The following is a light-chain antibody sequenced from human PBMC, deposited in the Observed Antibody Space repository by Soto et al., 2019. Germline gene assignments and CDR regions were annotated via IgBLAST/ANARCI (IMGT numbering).Light chain of an antibody. CDR3: SSYTNSGTPKVV. CDR2: EVS. V-gene: IGLV2-14*01. CDR1: SSDVGGYNY. J-gene: IGLJ2*01. Sequence: QSALTQPASVSGSPGQSITISCTGTSSDVGGYNYVSWYQQHPGKAPKLMIYEVSNRPSGVSNRFSGSKSGNTASLTISGLQAEDEAAYYCSSYTNSGTPKVVFGGGTKLTVL.